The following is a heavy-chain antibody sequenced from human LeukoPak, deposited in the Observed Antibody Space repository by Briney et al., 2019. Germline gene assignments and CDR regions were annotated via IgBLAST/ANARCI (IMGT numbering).Heavy chain of an antibody. V-gene: IGHV3-23*01. D-gene: IGHD2-2*01. CDR3: AKAGVPATRLKAAWLDY. CDR1: GFTFSSYA. J-gene: IGHJ4*02. CDR2: ISGSGGST. Sequence: PGGSLRLSCAASGFTFSSYAMSWVRQAPGKGLEWVSAISGSGGSTYYADSVKGRFTISRDNSKNTLYLQMNSLRAEDTAVYYCAKAGVPATRLKAAWLDYWGQGTLVTVSS.